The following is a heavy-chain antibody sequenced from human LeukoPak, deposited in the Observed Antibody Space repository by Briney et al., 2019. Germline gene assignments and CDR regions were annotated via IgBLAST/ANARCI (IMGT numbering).Heavy chain of an antibody. Sequence: SETLSLTCTVSGGSISSYYWSWMRQPPGKGLEWIGYIYYSGGTNYNPSLKTRVTISVDTSKNQFSLKLSSVTAAATAVYYCARGLTRDAFDIWGQGTMVTVSS. CDR3: ARGLTRDAFDI. J-gene: IGHJ3*02. CDR1: GGSISSYY. CDR2: IYYSGGT. V-gene: IGHV4-59*01.